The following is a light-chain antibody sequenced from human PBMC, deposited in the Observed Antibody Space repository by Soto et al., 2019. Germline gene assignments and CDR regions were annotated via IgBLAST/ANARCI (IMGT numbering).Light chain of an antibody. Sequence: IQLTQSPSSLSASVGDRVTITCRASQGVSIYLAWYQQKLGKAPKVLIYGASTLQAGVPSRFSGSGSGPDFTLTISSLQPDDFATYFCQQYNTYSTFGQGTKVDI. J-gene: IGKJ1*01. CDR3: QQYNTYST. CDR2: GAS. CDR1: QGVSIY. V-gene: IGKV1-9*01.